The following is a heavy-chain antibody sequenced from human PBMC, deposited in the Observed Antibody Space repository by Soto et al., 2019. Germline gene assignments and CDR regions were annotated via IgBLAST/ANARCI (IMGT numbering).Heavy chain of an antibody. CDR2: ISSSASHI. Sequence: EVQLVESGGGLVKPGGSLSLSCAASGFSFSSYSMNWVRQAPGKGLEWVSSISSSASHINYADSVKGRFTISRDNAKKSLYLQMNSLRAEDTAVYYCARVYTGYCSGGTCYWFDPWGQGTLVTVSS. J-gene: IGHJ5*02. CDR1: GFSFSSYS. D-gene: IGHD2-15*01. CDR3: ARVYTGYCSGGTCYWFDP. V-gene: IGHV3-21*01.